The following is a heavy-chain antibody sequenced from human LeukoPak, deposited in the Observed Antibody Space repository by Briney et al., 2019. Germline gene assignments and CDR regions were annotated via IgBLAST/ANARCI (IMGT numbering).Heavy chain of an antibody. Sequence: GSLRLSCAASGFTFSSYGMHWVRQAPGKGLEWVAVISYDGSNKYYADSVKGRFTISRDNSKNTLYLQMNSLRAEDTAVYYCARDPPWDWGQGTLVTVSS. CDR2: ISYDGSNK. CDR1: GFTFSSYG. CDR3: ARDPPWD. V-gene: IGHV3-30*03. D-gene: IGHD3-16*01. J-gene: IGHJ4*02.